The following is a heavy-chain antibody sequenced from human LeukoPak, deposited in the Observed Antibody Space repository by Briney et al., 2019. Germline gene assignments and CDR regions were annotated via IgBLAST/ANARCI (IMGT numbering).Heavy chain of an antibody. CDR3: AKERDTAMVTIDY. V-gene: IGHV3-30*02. Sequence: PGGSLRLSCVASGFTFNIYAMNWVRQAPGKGLEWVAFIRYDGSNKYYADSVKGRFTISRDNSKNTLYLQMNSLRAEDTAVYYCAKERDTAMVTIDYWGQGTLVTVSS. CDR1: GFTFNIYA. D-gene: IGHD5-18*01. J-gene: IGHJ4*02. CDR2: IRYDGSNK.